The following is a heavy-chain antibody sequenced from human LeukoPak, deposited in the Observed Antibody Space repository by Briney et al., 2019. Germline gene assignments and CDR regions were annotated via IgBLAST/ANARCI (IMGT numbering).Heavy chain of an antibody. D-gene: IGHD1-26*01. CDR2: ISYDGSNK. J-gene: IGHJ4*02. Sequence: GGSLRLSCAASGFTFSSYAMHWVRQAPGKGLEWVAVISYDGSNKYYADSVKGRFTTSRDNSKNTLYLQMNSLRAEDTAVYYCARDLSGSYSGDYWGQGTLVTVSS. CDR3: ARDLSGSYSGDY. V-gene: IGHV3-30*04. CDR1: GFTFSSYA.